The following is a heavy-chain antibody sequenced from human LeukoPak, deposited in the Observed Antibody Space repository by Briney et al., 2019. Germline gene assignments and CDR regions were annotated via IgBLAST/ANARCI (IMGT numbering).Heavy chain of an antibody. CDR3: AKWARYCTNGVCYYFDY. V-gene: IGHV3-23*01. CDR1: GFTFSSFP. D-gene: IGHD2-8*01. Sequence: GGSLRLSCAASGFTFSSFPMSWVRQAPGKGLEWVPVISGGGVSTYYADSVKGRFTISRDNSKNTLYLQMNSLRAEDTAVYYCAKWARYCTNGVCYYFDYWGQGTLVTVSS. CDR2: ISGGGVST. J-gene: IGHJ4*02.